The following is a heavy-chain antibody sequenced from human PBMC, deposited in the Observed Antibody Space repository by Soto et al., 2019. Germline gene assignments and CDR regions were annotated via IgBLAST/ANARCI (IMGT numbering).Heavy chain of an antibody. CDR3: AAAFYHPNYDFWSGTPVDV. J-gene: IGHJ6*02. D-gene: IGHD3-3*01. V-gene: IGHV1-58*01. CDR2: IVVGSGNT. Sequence: SVKVSCKASGFTFTSSAVQWVRQARGQRLEWIGWIVVGSGNTNYAQKFQERVTITRDMSTSTAYMELSSLRSEDTAVYYCAAAFYHPNYDFWSGTPVDVWGQGTTVTVSS. CDR1: GFTFTSSA.